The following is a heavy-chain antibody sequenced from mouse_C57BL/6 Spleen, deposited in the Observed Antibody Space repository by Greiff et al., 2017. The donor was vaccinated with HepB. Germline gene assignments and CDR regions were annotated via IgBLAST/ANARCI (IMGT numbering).Heavy chain of an antibody. Sequence: QVQLQQPGPELVKPGASVKLSCKASGYTFTSYWMHWVKQRPGQGLEWIGNINPSNGGTNYNEKFKSKATLTVDKSSSTAYMQLSSLTSEDSAVYYCARDDGYYPYFDYWGQGTTLTVSS. D-gene: IGHD2-3*01. CDR2: INPSNGGT. CDR3: ARDDGYYPYFDY. CDR1: GYTFTSYW. V-gene: IGHV1-53*01. J-gene: IGHJ2*01.